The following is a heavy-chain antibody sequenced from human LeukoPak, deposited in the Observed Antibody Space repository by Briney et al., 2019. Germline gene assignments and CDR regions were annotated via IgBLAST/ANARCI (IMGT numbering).Heavy chain of an antibody. J-gene: IGHJ4*02. CDR1: GYTFTSYD. CDR3: ARGIAVAGYYFDY. CDR2: MNPNSGNT. V-gene: IGHV1-8*01. Sequence: ASVKVSCKASGYTFTSYDINWVRQATGQGLEWMGWMNPNSGNTGYAQKFQGRVTMTRNTSISTAYMELSSMRSDETAVYYCARGIAVAGYYFDYWGQGTLVTGSS. D-gene: IGHD6-19*01.